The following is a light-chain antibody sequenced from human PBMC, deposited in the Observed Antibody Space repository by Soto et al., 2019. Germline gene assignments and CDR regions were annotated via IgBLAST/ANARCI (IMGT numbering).Light chain of an antibody. V-gene: IGKV1-13*02. J-gene: IGKJ2*01. Sequence: AIQLTQSPSSLSASVGDRVTITCRASQGISSALAWYQQKPGKAPNLLIYDASSLESGVPSRFSGSGSGTDCTLTISSLQPEDFATYYCQQFNSYPYTFGQGTKLEIK. CDR2: DAS. CDR3: QQFNSYPYT. CDR1: QGISSA.